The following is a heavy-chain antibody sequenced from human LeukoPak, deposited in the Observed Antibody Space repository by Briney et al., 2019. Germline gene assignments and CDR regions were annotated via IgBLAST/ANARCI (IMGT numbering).Heavy chain of an antibody. CDR3: ARVGGDDSTGHYSVDY. J-gene: IGHJ4*02. D-gene: IGHD3-22*01. CDR2: LHHSGST. CDR1: GCSITSRYW. V-gene: IGHV4-38-2*01. Sequence: PSETLSLTCAVSGCSITSRYWWGWIRQTPGRGLEWIGSLHHSGSTSYNPSLKSRVTISVDTSKNQFSLRLSSVTAADTAVYYCARVGGDDSTGHYSVDYWGQGTLVTVSS.